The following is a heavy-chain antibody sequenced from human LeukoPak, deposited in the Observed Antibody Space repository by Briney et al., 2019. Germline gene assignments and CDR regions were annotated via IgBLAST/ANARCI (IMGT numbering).Heavy chain of an antibody. Sequence: GASVKVSCKASGYTFTSYGVSWVRQAPGQGLEGMGWISAYNGNTNYAQKLQGRVTMTTDTSTSTAYMELRSLRSDDTAVYYCARALGSGSYYKGTHFDYWGQGTLVTVSS. V-gene: IGHV1-18*01. CDR3: ARALGSGSYYKGTHFDY. J-gene: IGHJ4*02. CDR1: GYTFTSYG. D-gene: IGHD3-10*01. CDR2: ISAYNGNT.